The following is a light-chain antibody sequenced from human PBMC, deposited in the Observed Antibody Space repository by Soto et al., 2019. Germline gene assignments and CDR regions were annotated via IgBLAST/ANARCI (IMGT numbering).Light chain of an antibody. Sequence: QSVLTQPPSASGTPGRRVTISCSGSSSNIGSNYVYWYQQLPGTAPNLLIYSNNQRPSGVPDRFSGSKSGTSASLAISGLRSEDEADYYCAAWDDSLSAFYVFGTGTKVTVL. J-gene: IGLJ1*01. V-gene: IGLV1-47*02. CDR1: SSNIGSNY. CDR2: SNN. CDR3: AAWDDSLSAFYV.